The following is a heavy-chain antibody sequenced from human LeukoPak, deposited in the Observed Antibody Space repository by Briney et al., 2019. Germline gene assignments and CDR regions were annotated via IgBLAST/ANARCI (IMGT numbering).Heavy chain of an antibody. J-gene: IGHJ5*01. V-gene: IGHV3-23*01. Sequence: GGSLRLSCAVSRFTFSSYAMNWVRQAPGKGLEWVSAISGSGDRTYYADSVKGRFTISRDNAKNTVYLQMNSLRAEDTAVYYCAKGAGYMVRELYSWFDSWGQGSLVTVSS. D-gene: IGHD3-10*01. CDR2: ISGSGDRT. CDR3: AKGAGYMVRELYSWFDS. CDR1: RFTFSSYA.